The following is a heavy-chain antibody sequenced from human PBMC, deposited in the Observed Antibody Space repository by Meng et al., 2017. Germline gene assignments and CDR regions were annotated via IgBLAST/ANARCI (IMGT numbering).Heavy chain of an antibody. Sequence: GESLKISCAASGFTFDDYAMHWVRQAPGKGLEWVSLISWDGGSTYYADSVKGRFTISRDNAKNSLYLQMNSLRAEDTALYYCAKGIDYYGPYYFDYWGQGTLVTVSS. CDR1: GFTFDDYA. V-gene: IGHV3-43D*03. D-gene: IGHD3-10*01. CDR3: AKGIDYYGPYYFDY. J-gene: IGHJ4*02. CDR2: ISWDGGST.